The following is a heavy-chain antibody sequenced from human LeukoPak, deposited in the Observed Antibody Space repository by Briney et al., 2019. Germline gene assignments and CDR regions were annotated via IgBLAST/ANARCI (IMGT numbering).Heavy chain of an antibody. CDR3: ARQLRPGSYDDY. D-gene: IGHD1-26*01. V-gene: IGHV4-59*08. CDR1: GGSISSYY. CDR2: IYYSGST. J-gene: IGHJ4*02. Sequence: SETLSLTCTVSGGSISSYYWSWIRQPPGKGLEWIGYIYYSGSTNYNPSLKSRVTISVDTSKNQFSLKLSSVTAADTAVYYCARQLRPGSYDDYWGQGTLVTVSS.